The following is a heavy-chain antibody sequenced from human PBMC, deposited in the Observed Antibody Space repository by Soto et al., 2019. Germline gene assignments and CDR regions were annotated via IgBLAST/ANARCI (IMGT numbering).Heavy chain of an antibody. D-gene: IGHD2-2*01. J-gene: IGHJ4*02. V-gene: IGHV1-46*01. CDR1: GYTFTSYY. Sequence: QVQLVQSGAEVKKPGASVKVSCKASGYTFTSYYMHWVRQAPGQGLEWMGIINPSGGSTSYAQKFQGRVTMTRDTSTSTVYMELSSLRSEDTAVYYCARDGDIVVVPAAPFDYWGQGTLVTVSS. CDR2: INPSGGST. CDR3: ARDGDIVVVPAAPFDY.